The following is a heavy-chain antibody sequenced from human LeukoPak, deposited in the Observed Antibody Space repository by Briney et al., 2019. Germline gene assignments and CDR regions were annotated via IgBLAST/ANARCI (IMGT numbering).Heavy chain of an antibody. D-gene: IGHD3-22*01. J-gene: IGHJ4*02. Sequence: GASVKVSWKASGGTFSSYAISWVRQAPGQGLEWMGGIIPIFGTANYAQKFQGRVTITTDESTSTAYMELSSLRSEDTAVYYCARGGYPNLGSFDYWGQGTLVTVSS. CDR3: ARGGYPNLGSFDY. CDR1: GGTFSSYA. CDR2: IIPIFGTA. V-gene: IGHV1-69*05.